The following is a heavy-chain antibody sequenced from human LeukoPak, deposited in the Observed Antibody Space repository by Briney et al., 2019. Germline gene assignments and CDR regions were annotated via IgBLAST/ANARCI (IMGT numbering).Heavy chain of an antibody. CDR3: ARSYCSGASCYGGDWFDP. CDR2: ISAYNGNT. J-gene: IGHJ5*02. CDR1: GYTFTSYG. D-gene: IGHD2-15*01. V-gene: IGHV1-18*01. Sequence: ASVKVSCKASGYTFTSYGISWVRQAPGQGLVWMGWISAYNGNTNYAPKVQGRVTMTTDTSTSTAYMELRSLRSDDTAIYYCARSYCSGASCYGGDWFDPWGQGTLVTVSS.